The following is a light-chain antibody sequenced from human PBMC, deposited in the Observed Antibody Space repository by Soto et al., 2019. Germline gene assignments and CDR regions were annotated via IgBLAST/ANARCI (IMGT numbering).Light chain of an antibody. CDR2: EVF. Sequence: EIVMTQTPATLSVSPGDGATLSCRASQSVNSHLAWYQQKPGQAPKLLIYEVFTRATGIPARFSGSGSGTEFTLTISSLQSEDSAVYYCQQYSSCSHPTFGGGTKVDIK. CDR1: QSVNSH. J-gene: IGKJ4*01. CDR3: QQYSSCSHPT. V-gene: IGKV3-15*01.